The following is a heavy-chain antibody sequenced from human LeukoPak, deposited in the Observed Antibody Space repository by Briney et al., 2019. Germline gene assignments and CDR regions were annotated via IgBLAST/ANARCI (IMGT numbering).Heavy chain of an antibody. V-gene: IGHV3-74*01. CDR3: ARDPGRTGFDY. Sequence: GGSLRLSCAASGFTFNNYWIHWVRQVPGKGLVWVSRINNDGSSASYVDTVKGRFTISRDNAKNSLYLRMTSLRAEDTAVYYCARDPGRTGFDYWGQGTLVTVSS. CDR2: INNDGSSA. D-gene: IGHD1/OR15-1a*01. CDR1: GFTFNNYW. J-gene: IGHJ4*02.